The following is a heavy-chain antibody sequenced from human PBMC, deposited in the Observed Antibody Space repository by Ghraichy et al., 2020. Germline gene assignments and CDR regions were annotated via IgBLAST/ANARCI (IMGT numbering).Heavy chain of an antibody. D-gene: IGHD6-13*01. CDR1: GDSVSGATGA. V-gene: IGHV6-1*01. CDR3: ARGWYRTAFDI. CDR2: TYYKSKWYK. J-gene: IGHJ3*02. Sequence: SQTLSLTCAISGDSVSGATGAWNWIRQSPTRGLEWLGRTYYKSKWYKEYAVSVKSRMTLNIDTSKNQFSLQLTSVIPEDTALYYCARGWYRTAFDIWVQGTMVTVSS.